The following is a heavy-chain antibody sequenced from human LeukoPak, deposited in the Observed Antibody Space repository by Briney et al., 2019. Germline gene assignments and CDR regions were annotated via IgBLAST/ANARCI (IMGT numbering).Heavy chain of an antibody. Sequence: TGGSLRLSCAASGFTFSIYAMNWVRQAPGKGLEWVSSISANGGETHYADSVKGRFTISRDNSKNTLYLQMNSLRAEDTAVYYCARDYTVARYLEFWGQGTLVTVSS. D-gene: IGHD4-11*01. CDR2: ISANGGET. J-gene: IGHJ4*02. CDR1: GFTFSIYA. CDR3: ARDYTVARYLEF. V-gene: IGHV3-23*01.